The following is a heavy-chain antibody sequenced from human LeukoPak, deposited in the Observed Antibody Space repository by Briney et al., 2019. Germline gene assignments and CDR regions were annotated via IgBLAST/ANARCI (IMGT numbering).Heavy chain of an antibody. J-gene: IGHJ4*02. V-gene: IGHV3-9*01. CDR1: GFPFCGFA. Sequence: SLEPPFSALGFPFCGFALPWVRRTPGKGLGGVLGISWNSGSIGYADSVKGRFTISRDNAKNSLYLQMNSLRAEDTALYYCAKEARGYSYGADFDYWGQGTLVTVSS. CDR3: AKEARGYSYGADFDY. CDR2: ISWNSGSI. D-gene: IGHD5-18*01.